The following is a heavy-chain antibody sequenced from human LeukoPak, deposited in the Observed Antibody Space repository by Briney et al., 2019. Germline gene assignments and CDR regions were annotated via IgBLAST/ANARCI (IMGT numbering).Heavy chain of an antibody. CDR1: GGTFSSYA. D-gene: IGHD3-22*01. CDR2: IIPIFGTA. J-gene: IGHJ4*02. Sequence: SVKVSCKASGGTFSSYAISWVRQAPGQGLEWMGGIIPIFGTANYAQKFQGRVTITADESTSTAYMELSSLRSEDTAVYYCARSNSYHDSSGYPPYYFDYWGQGTLVTVSS. V-gene: IGHV1-69*13. CDR3: ARSNSYHDSSGYPPYYFDY.